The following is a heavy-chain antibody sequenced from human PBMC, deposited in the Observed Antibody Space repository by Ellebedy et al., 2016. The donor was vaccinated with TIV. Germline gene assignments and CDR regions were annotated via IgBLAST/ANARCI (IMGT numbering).Heavy chain of an antibody. CDR2: IYPGDSDT. Sequence: GESLKISCKGSGYTFSSYWIGWVRQMPGKGLEWMGSIYPGDSDTRYSPSFPGQVTISAEKSISTAYLPWSSLKASDTAMYYCARRLHWQSGDAFDIWGQGTMVTVSS. D-gene: IGHD5-24*01. V-gene: IGHV5-51*01. J-gene: IGHJ3*02. CDR3: ARRLHWQSGDAFDI. CDR1: GYTFSSYW.